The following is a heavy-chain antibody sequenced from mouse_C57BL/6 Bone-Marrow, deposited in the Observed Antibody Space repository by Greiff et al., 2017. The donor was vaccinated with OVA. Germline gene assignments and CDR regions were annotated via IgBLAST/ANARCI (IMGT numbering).Heavy chain of an antibody. CDR2: ISSGSSTI. J-gene: IGHJ2*01. V-gene: IGHV5-17*01. Sequence: EVKVVESVGGLVKPGGSLKLSCAASGFTFSDYGMHWVRQAPEKGLEWVAYISSGSSTIYYADTVKGRFTLSRDNAKNTLFLQMNSLMAEDTAMYYCARRSNYYFDYWGQGTTLTVSS. CDR3: ARRSNYYFDY. CDR1: GFTFSDYG. D-gene: IGHD2-5*01.